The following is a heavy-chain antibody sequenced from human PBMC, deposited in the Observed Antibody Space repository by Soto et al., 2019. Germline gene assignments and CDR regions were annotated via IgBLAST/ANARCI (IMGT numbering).Heavy chain of an antibody. D-gene: IGHD6-19*01. V-gene: IGHV1-18*01. CDR1: GYTFTSYG. J-gene: IGHJ4*02. Sequence: ASVKVSFKASGYTFTSYGISWVRQAPGQGLEWMGWISAYNGNTNYAQKLQGRVTMTTDTSTSTAYMELRSLRSDDTAVYYCARGMYSSGWYYFDYWGQGTLVTVSS. CDR3: ARGMYSSGWYYFDY. CDR2: ISAYNGNT.